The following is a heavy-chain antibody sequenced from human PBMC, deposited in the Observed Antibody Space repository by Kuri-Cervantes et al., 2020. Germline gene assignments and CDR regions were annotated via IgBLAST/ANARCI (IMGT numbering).Heavy chain of an antibody. CDR2: IYYSGST. CDR1: GYSISSGYY. Sequence: ETLSLTCAVSGYSISSGYYWGWIRQPPGKGLEWIGRIYYSGSTYYNPSLKSRVTICVDSSKNHFSLKESSVTAADTAVYFCARDQYFYYMDVWGKGTAVTVSS. V-gene: IGHV4-38-2*02. CDR3: ARDQYFYYMDV. J-gene: IGHJ6*03.